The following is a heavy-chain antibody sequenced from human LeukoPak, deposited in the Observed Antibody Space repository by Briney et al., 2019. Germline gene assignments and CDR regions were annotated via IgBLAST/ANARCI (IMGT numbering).Heavy chain of an antibody. CDR1: GGSISSYY. CDR2: IYYSGST. D-gene: IGHD5-24*01. CDR3: ARGRDGYNSYFDY. V-gene: IGHV4-59*06. Sequence: SETLSLTCTVSGGSISSYYWSWIRQHPGKGLEWIGYIYYSGSTYYNPSLKSRVTISVDTSKNQFSLKLSSVTAADTAVYYCARGRDGYNSYFDYWGQGTLVTVSS. J-gene: IGHJ4*02.